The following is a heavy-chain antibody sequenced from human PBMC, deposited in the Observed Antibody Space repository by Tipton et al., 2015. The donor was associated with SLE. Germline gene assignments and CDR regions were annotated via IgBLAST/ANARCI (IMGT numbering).Heavy chain of an antibody. Sequence: TLSLTCSVSGGSLTSGTYYWAWLRQAPGKGLEWIGTISQSANTYFTPSLKSRLTMSLDTSKNHFSLNLNSVTAADTALYFCATQGSLYAEFFRHWGQGTLVTVSS. CDR2: ISQSANT. CDR3: ATQGSLYAEFFRH. V-gene: IGHV4-39*07. CDR1: GGSLTSGTYY. J-gene: IGHJ1*01.